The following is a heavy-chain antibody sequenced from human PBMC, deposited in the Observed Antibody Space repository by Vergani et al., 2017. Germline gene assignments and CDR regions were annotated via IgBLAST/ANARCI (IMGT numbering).Heavy chain of an antibody. CDR2: IYSGDSDT. Sequence: EVQLVQSGAEVKKPGESLKISCKGSGYSFTSYWIGWVRQMPGKGLEWMGSIYSGDSDTRYSPSFQGQVTISADKSIITAYLQWSSLKASVTAMYYCARHRGWGLVVVAATPWYYYYVMDVWGQGTTVTVSS. CDR1: GYSFTSYW. V-gene: IGHV5-51*01. J-gene: IGHJ6*02. CDR3: ARHRGWGLVVVAATPWYYYYVMDV. D-gene: IGHD2-15*01.